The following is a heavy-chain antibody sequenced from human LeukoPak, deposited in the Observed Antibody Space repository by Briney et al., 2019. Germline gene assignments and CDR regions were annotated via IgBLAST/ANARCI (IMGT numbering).Heavy chain of an antibody. CDR1: GFTFSSYV. J-gene: IGHJ4*02. CDR3: AKDHGLESGSRYAGFDQ. D-gene: IGHD6-13*01. Sequence: SGGSLRLSCAASGFTFSSYVMSWVRQAPGKGLEWVSGISGSGDNTYLADPVKGRFAIFRDNSKNTLYLQMNSLRDEDTAVYYCAKDHGLESGSRYAGFDQWGQGTLVTVSS. V-gene: IGHV3-23*01. CDR2: ISGSGDNT.